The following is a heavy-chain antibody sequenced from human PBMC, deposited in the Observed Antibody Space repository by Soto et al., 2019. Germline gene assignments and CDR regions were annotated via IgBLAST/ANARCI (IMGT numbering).Heavy chain of an antibody. J-gene: IGHJ6*02. CDR3: AGGVGFVYYYYHMDL. CDR2: IYYSVST. CDR1: SGSISSYY. D-gene: IGHD3-16*01. V-gene: IGHV4-59*01. Sequence: SESLSLTCTVASGSISSYYWSWIRRPPGRGLEWIGSIYYSVSTNYNPSLKSRVTISVDTTKTQSYLTLSSVTAADTAVYYCAGGVGFVYYYYHMDLWGQGTTVTVSS.